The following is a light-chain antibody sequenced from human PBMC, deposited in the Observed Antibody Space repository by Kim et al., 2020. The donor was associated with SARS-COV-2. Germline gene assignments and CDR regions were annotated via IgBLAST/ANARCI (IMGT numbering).Light chain of an antibody. Sequence: EIVLTQSPGTLSLSPGERATLSCRASQSVSGSYLAWYQRKPGQAPRLLISGATSRATGIPDRFSGSGSGTDFTLTISRLEPEDFAVYYCQQYGGSPRTFGQGTKVDIK. J-gene: IGKJ1*01. CDR1: QSVSGSY. CDR2: GAT. CDR3: QQYGGSPRT. V-gene: IGKV3-20*01.